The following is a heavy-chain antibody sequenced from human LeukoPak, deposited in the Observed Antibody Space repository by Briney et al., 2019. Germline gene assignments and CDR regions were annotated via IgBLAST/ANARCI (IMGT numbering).Heavy chain of an antibody. CDR1: GGSFSGYY. CDR3: ARCRNYDYVWGSYRLKYYFDY. D-gene: IGHD3-16*02. Sequence: SETLSLTCAVYGGSFSGYYWSWIRQPPGKGLEWIGEINHSGCTNYNPSLKSRVTISVDTSKNQFSLKLSSVTAADTAVYYCARCRNYDYVWGSYRLKYYFDYWGQGTLVTVSS. V-gene: IGHV4-34*01. CDR2: INHSGCT. J-gene: IGHJ4*02.